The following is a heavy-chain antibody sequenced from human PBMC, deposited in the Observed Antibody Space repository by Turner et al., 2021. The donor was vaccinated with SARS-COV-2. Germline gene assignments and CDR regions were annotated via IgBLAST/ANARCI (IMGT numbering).Heavy chain of an antibody. D-gene: IGHD1-26*01. V-gene: IGHV4-34*01. Sequence: QVQLQQWVAGLLKPSENLSLTCAVYGGSFSGYYWSWIRQPPGKGLEWIGEINHGGSTNYNPSRKSRVTISVDTSKNQFSLKLSSVTAADTAVYYCARGIWSFWYFDLWGRGTLVTVSS. CDR2: INHGGST. CDR1: GGSFSGYY. CDR3: ARGIWSFWYFDL. J-gene: IGHJ2*01.